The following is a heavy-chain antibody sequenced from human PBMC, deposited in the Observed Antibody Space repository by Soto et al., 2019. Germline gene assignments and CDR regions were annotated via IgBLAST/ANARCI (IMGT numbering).Heavy chain of an antibody. D-gene: IGHD3-10*01. Sequence: PSETLSLTCTVSGGSISSYYWSWIRQPPGKGLEWIGYIYYSGSANYNPSLKSRVTISVDTSKNQFSLKLSSVTAADTAVYYRALDPGSGSYYGWFAPWGQGTLVPVSS. J-gene: IGHJ5*02. CDR3: ALDPGSGSYYGWFAP. V-gene: IGHV4-59*01. CDR1: GGSISSYY. CDR2: IYYSGSA.